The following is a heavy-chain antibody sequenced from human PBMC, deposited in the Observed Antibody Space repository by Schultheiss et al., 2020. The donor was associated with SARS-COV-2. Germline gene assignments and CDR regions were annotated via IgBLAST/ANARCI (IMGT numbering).Heavy chain of an antibody. J-gene: IGHJ5*02. Sequence: GGSLRLSCKASGYTFTGYYMHWVRQAPGQGLEWMGWINPNSGGTNYAQKFQGRVTMTRDTSISTAYMELSRLRSDDTAVYYCARANLEYSSSSGWFDPWGQGTLVTVSS. V-gene: IGHV1-2*02. D-gene: IGHD6-6*01. CDR1: GYTFTGYY. CDR2: INPNSGGT. CDR3: ARANLEYSSSSGWFDP.